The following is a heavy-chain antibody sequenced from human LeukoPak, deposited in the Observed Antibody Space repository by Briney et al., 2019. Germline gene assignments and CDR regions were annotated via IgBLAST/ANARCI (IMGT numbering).Heavy chain of an antibody. Sequence: PGGSLRLSCAASGFTFDDYAMHWVRQAPGKGLEWVSGITWNSDNIEYADSVKGRFTISRDNAKNSLYLQMNSLRAGDMALYYCAKGGGGRLIYYYYVDVWGKGTTVTVSS. D-gene: IGHD3-16*01. CDR2: ITWNSDNI. J-gene: IGHJ6*03. CDR3: AKGGGGRLIYYYYVDV. V-gene: IGHV3-9*03. CDR1: GFTFDDYA.